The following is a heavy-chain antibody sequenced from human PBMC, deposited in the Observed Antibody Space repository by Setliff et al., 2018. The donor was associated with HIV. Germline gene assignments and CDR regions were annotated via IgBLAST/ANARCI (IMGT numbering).Heavy chain of an antibody. Sequence: SETLSLTCTVSGGSISSGSYYWSWIRQPAGKGLEWIGRIYTSGSTDYNPSPKSRVTISVDTSKNQFSLKLSSVTAADTAIYYCARTYSSNWYIDYWGQGTLVTVSS. CDR2: IYTSGST. V-gene: IGHV4-61*02. J-gene: IGHJ4*02. CDR3: ARTYSSNWYIDY. CDR1: GGSISSGSYY. D-gene: IGHD6-13*01.